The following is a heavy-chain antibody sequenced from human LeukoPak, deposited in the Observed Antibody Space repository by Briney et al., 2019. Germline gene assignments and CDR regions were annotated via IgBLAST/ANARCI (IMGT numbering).Heavy chain of an antibody. CDR1: GFTFSTYS. V-gene: IGHV3-30-3*01. CDR2: ISFDGSLK. J-gene: IGHJ4*02. CDR3: ARSGSHDY. Sequence: GGSLRLSCATSGFTFSTYSMHWVRQAPGKGLEWLAVISFDGSLKYYADSVKGRFTISRDNSRNTLDLQMNSLRAEDTAVYYCARSGSHDYWGQGTLVTVSS. D-gene: IGHD1-26*01.